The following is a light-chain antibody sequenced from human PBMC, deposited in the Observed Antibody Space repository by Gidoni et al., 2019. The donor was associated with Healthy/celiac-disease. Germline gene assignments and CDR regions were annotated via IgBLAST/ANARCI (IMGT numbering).Light chain of an antibody. V-gene: IGLV1-44*01. CDR3: AAWDDSLMVV. Sequence: QSVLYQPPSASGTHGQRVAIPCSGSSSNIGSNTVNWYQQVPGTAPHLLIYNNRQRPSGFPDRFSGSRSGTSASLAISWLQSEDEADYYCAAWDDSLMVVFGGGTKLTVL. CDR2: NNR. CDR1: SSNIGSNT. J-gene: IGLJ2*01.